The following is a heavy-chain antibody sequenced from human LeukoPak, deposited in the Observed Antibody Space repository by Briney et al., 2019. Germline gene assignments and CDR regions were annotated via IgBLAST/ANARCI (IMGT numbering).Heavy chain of an antibody. D-gene: IGHD3-22*01. Sequence: RAGGSLRLSCAASGFTFDNYGMTWVRQVPGKGLEWVSGVNWNGGSTGYADSVKGRFTISRDNAKNSLYLQMNSLRAEDTALYYCARASLYDNSAYYLDYWGQGTLVTVSS. J-gene: IGHJ4*02. CDR1: GFTFDNYG. CDR3: ARASLYDNSAYYLDY. CDR2: VNWNGGST. V-gene: IGHV3-20*04.